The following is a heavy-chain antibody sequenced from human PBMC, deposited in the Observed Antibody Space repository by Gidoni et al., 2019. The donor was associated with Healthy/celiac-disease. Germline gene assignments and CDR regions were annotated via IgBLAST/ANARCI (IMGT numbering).Heavy chain of an antibody. Sequence: QVQLQQWGAGLLKPSETLSLTCAGYGGSFSGYYWSWIRQPPGKGLEWIGEINHSGSTNYNPSLKSLVTLSVDTSNTQFSLKLSSGTAADTAVYYCARGSGYYDYVWGSYRHNPLPFDYWGQGTLVTVSS. J-gene: IGHJ4*02. D-gene: IGHD3-16*02. CDR1: GGSFSGYY. CDR3: ARGSGYYDYVWGSYRHNPLPFDY. V-gene: IGHV4-34*01. CDR2: INHSGST.